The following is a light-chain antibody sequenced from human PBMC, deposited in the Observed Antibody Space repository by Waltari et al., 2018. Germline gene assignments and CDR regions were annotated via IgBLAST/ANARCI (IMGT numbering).Light chain of an antibody. CDR1: SSDVGGYNY. CDR2: EVT. Sequence: QSALTQPASVSGSPGQSVTISCTGTSSDVGGYNYVSWYQQHPGNAPKLMIYEVTHRPAGVPKRFSGSKSGNTASRTISGLQAEDEADYYCSSYTSSTYPVVFGGGTKLTVL. CDR3: SSYTSSTYPVV. V-gene: IGLV2-14*01. J-gene: IGLJ2*01.